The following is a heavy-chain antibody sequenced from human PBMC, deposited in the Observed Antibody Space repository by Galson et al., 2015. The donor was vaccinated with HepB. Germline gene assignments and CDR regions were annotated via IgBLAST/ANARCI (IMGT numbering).Heavy chain of an antibody. CDR3: AREGGRIYSGYDDPMP. J-gene: IGHJ5*02. Sequence: SVKVSCKASGGTFSSYTISWVRQAPGQGLEWMGRIIPILGIANYAQKFQGRVTITADKSTSTAYMELSSLRSEDTAVYYCAREGGRIYSGYDDPMPWGQGTLVTVSS. D-gene: IGHD5-12*01. V-gene: IGHV1-69*04. CDR1: GGTFSSYT. CDR2: IIPILGIA.